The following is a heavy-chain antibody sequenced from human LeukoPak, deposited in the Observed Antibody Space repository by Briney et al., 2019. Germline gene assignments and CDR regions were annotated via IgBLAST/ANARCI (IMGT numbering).Heavy chain of an antibody. CDR3: ARDYGPYYYGSGSYGVDH. CDR1: GFTFSSYA. V-gene: IGHV3-74*01. Sequence: GGSLRLSCAASGFTFSSYAMSWVRQAPGKGLVWVSRINSDASSTSYADSVRGRFTISRDNAKNTLYLQMDSLRAEDTAVYYCARDYGPYYYGSGSYGVDHWGQGTLVTVSS. J-gene: IGHJ5*02. D-gene: IGHD3-10*01. CDR2: INSDASST.